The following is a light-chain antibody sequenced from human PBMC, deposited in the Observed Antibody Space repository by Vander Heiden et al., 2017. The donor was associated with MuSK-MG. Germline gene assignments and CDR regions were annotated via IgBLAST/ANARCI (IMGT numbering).Light chain of an antibody. J-gene: IGLJ2*01. V-gene: IGLV2-14*03. CDR1: SSDLGGYQY. Sequence: SALTQPASVSGSPGQSLTISCPGPSSDLGGYQYVSWYPQDPGKAPKRIIWDVSNRPAGVSNRFSGSKSGNKASLTISGLQAEDETYDNCSSCTSRTTLVFGGGTKLTVL. CDR2: DVS. CDR3: SSCTSRTTLV.